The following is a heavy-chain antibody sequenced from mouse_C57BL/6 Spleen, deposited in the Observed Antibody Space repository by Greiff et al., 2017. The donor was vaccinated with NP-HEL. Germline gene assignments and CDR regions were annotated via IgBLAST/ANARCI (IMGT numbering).Heavy chain of an antibody. J-gene: IGHJ3*01. CDR1: GYTFTDYY. D-gene: IGHD2-4*01. Sequence: EVQLQQSGPELVKPGASVKISCKASGYTFTDYYMNWVKQSHGKSLEWIGDINPNNGGTSYNQKFKGKATLTVDKSSSTAYMELRSLTSEDSAVYYCAPLYYDYDVAFAYWGQGTLVTVSA. CDR2: INPNNGGT. V-gene: IGHV1-26*01. CDR3: APLYYDYDVAFAY.